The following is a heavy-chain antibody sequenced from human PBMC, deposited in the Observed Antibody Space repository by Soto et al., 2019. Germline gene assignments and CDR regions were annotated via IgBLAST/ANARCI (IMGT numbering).Heavy chain of an antibody. CDR3: ARAGSYYGSGSSGWVYYYYGMDV. J-gene: IGHJ6*02. Sequence: SETLSLTCTVSGGSISSYYWSWIRQPPGKGLEWIGYIYYSGSTNYNPSLKSRVTISVDTSKNQFSLKLSSVTAADTAVYYCARAGSYYGSGSSGWVYYYYGMDVWGPGTTVTVSS. D-gene: IGHD3-10*01. CDR2: IYYSGST. V-gene: IGHV4-59*01. CDR1: GGSISSYY.